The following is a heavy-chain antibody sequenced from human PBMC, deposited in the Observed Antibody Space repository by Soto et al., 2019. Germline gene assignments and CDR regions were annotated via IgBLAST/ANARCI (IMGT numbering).Heavy chain of an antibody. J-gene: IGHJ4*02. D-gene: IGHD3-10*01. CDR1: GFTFNNYA. Sequence: EVQLLESGGGLVQPGGSLRLSCAASGFTFNNYAMSWVRQAPGKGLEWVSAISGTGGSTYYADSVKGRFTISRDNSKNTLYLQMNSLRAEATAVYYCAKVLGVTNPENWGQGTLVTVSS. CDR3: AKVLGVTNPEN. V-gene: IGHV3-23*01. CDR2: ISGTGGST.